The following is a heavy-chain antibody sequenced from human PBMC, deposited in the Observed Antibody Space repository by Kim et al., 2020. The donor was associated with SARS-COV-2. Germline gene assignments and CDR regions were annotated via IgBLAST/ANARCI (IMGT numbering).Heavy chain of an antibody. J-gene: IGHJ6*02. CDR1: GFTFSSYA. V-gene: IGHV3-23*01. Sequence: GGSLRLSCAASGFTFSSYAMSWVRQAPGKGLEWVSAISGSGGSTYYADSVKGRFTISRDNSKNTLYLQMNSLRAEDTAVYYCRALPTQNYYGMDVWGQGTTVTVSS. CDR2: ISGSGGST. CDR3: RALPTQNYYGMDV.